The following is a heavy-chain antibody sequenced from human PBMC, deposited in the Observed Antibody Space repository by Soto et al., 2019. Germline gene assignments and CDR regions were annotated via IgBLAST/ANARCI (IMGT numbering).Heavy chain of an antibody. CDR3: APVYLYALKNIIFSLVSFVL. D-gene: IGHD3-16*01. CDR1: GYSFSFYW. CDR2: MYPDDSDI. V-gene: IGHV5-51*01. Sequence: GESLKISCKASGYSFSFYWIGWVRQMPGKGLEWMAIMYPDDSDIRYSPSFEAHVTISADKSTSTAFLQWSSLKASDTAMYYCAPVYLYALKNIIFSLVSFVLGGKGTLAPFPS. J-gene: IGHJ4*03.